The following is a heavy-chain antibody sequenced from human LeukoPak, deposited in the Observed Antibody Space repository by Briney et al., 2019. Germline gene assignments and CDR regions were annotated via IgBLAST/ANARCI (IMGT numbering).Heavy chain of an antibody. CDR2: ISSSSSYI. J-gene: IGHJ3*02. CDR1: GFTLSSYS. Sequence: GGSLRLSCAASGFTLSSYSMNWVRQAPGKGLEWVSSISSSSSYIYYADSVKGRFTISRDNAKNSLYLQMNSLRAEDTAVYYCARLWFGGAFDIWGQGTMVTVSS. V-gene: IGHV3-21*01. CDR3: ARLWFGGAFDI. D-gene: IGHD3-10*01.